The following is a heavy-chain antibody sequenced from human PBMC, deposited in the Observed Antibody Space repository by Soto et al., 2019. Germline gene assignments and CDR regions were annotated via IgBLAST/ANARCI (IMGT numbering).Heavy chain of an antibody. CDR2: IYPGDSDT. CDR3: ARSTFSPTGTAVVFFDY. CDR1: GYSFTSYW. V-gene: IGHV5-51*01. D-gene: IGHD1-1*01. J-gene: IGHJ4*02. Sequence: GESLKISCKGSGYSFTSYWIGWVRQMPGKGLEWMGIIYPGDSDTRYSPSFQGQVTISADKSISTAYLQWSSLKASDTAMYYCARSTFSPTGTAVVFFDYWGQGTLVTVSS.